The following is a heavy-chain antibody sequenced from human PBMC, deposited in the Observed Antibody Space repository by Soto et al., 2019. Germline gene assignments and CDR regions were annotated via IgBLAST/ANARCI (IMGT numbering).Heavy chain of an antibody. J-gene: IGHJ4*02. V-gene: IGHV1-3*01. CDR2: INAGNGNT. CDR1: GYTFTSYA. D-gene: IGHD4-17*01. Sequence: ASVKVSCKASGYTFTSYAMHWVRQAPGQRLEWMGWINAGNGNTKYSQKFQGRVTITRDTSASTAYMELSSLRSEDTAVYYCARDFGFNFHDYGDIGDYWGQGTLVTVSS. CDR3: ARDFGFNFHDYGDIGDY.